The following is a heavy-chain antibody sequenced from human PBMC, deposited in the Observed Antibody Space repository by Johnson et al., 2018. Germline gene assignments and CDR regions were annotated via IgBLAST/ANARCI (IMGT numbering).Heavy chain of an antibody. D-gene: IGHD3-22*01. J-gene: IGHJ3*01. CDR2: IYHSGST. Sequence: QVQLQVSGPGLVKPSGTLSLICAVSGGSISSSNWWSWVRQPPGKGLEWIGEIYHSGSTNYNPSLKSRVTISVDKSKNQFSLKLSSVTAADTAGYYGARVYYYDSSVYSAFDLWGQGTMVTVSS. CDR1: GGSISSSNW. V-gene: IGHV4-4*02. CDR3: ARVYYYDSSVYSAFDL.